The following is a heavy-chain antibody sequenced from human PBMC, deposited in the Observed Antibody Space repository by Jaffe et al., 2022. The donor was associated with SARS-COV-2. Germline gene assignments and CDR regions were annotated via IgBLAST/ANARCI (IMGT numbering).Heavy chain of an antibody. CDR2: IYHSGST. D-gene: IGHD2-2*01. Sequence: QVQLQESGPGLVKPSETLSLTCNVSGYFISSGYYWAWIRQPPGKGLEWIGSIYHSGSTYYTPSLKSRVTISVDTSKNQFSLKVRSVTAADTAVYYCANEVLPAAIVYWGQGTLVTVSS. V-gene: IGHV4-38-2*02. CDR1: GYFISSGYY. J-gene: IGHJ4*02. CDR3: ANEVLPAAIVY.